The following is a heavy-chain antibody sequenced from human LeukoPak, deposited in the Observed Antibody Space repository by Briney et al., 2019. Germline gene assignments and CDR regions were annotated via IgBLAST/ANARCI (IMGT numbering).Heavy chain of an antibody. D-gene: IGHD3-22*01. V-gene: IGHV3-7*01. CDR3: AREMYDSSGLFDY. Sequence: GGSLRLSCAASGFTFSSYWMSWVRQAPGKGLEWVANIKQDGSEKYYVDSVKGRFTISRDNAKNSLYLQMNSLRAEDTAVYYCAREMYDSSGLFDYWGQGTLVTVSS. J-gene: IGHJ4*02. CDR2: IKQDGSEK. CDR1: GFTFSSYW.